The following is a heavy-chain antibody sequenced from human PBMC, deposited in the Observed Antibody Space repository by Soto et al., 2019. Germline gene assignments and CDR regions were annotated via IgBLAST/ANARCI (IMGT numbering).Heavy chain of an antibody. D-gene: IGHD3-16*01. CDR2: IIPILGTG. V-gene: IGHV1-69*08. J-gene: IGHJ4*02. Sequence: QVQLVQSGAEVKKPGSSVKVSCKASGGTLSSYTISWVRQAPGQGLEWMGRIIPILGTGNYAQKFQGRVTITADKSASTASMELSSLRSADTAVYYWARNDSRGGPWNWGQGTLVTVSS. CDR1: GGTLSSYT. CDR3: ARNDSRGGPWN.